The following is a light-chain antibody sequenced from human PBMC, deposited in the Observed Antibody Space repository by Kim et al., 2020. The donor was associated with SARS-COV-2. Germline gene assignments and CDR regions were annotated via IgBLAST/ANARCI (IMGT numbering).Light chain of an antibody. CDR1: QSVMNN. J-gene: IGKJ2*01. CDR2: DAS. Sequence: EIVLTQSPSSLSASPGERATLSCRASQSVMNNLAWYQQKPGQAPTLLIYDASTRATGVPSRFSASGSGTDFTLTITNLQSEDFAIYYYQQYDDCPPKTFGQGTKLEI. CDR3: QQYDDCPPKT. V-gene: IGKV3-15*01.